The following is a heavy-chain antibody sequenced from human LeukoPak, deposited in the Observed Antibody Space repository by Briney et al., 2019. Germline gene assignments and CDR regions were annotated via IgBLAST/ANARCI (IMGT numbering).Heavy chain of an antibody. J-gene: IGHJ4*02. D-gene: IGHD5-12*01. V-gene: IGHV3-11*04. CDR2: ISSSGSTI. CDR3: ARVILKRGYSGYALDY. Sequence: LSLTCAVYGGSFSGYYWSWIRQAPGKGLEWVSYISSSGSTIYYADSVKGRFTISRDNAKNSLYLQMNSLRAEDTAVYYCARVILKRGYSGYALDYWGQGTLVTVPS. CDR1: GGSFSGYY.